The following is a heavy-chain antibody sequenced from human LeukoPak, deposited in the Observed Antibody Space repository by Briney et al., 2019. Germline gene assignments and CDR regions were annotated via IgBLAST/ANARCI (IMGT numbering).Heavy chain of an antibody. V-gene: IGHV3-21*01. CDR3: ARDPSSGWYLKGWFDP. J-gene: IGHJ5*02. D-gene: IGHD6-19*01. CDR2: ISTSSSYI. CDR1: GFTFSSYS. Sequence: GGSLRLSCAASGFTFSSYSMNWVRQAPGKGLEWVSSISTSSSYIYYADSVRGRFTISRDNAKHSLYLQMNSLRAEDTAVYYCARDPSSGWYLKGWFDPWGQGTLVTVSS.